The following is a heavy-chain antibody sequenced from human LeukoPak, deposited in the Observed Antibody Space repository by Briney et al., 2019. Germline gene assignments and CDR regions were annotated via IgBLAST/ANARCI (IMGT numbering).Heavy chain of an antibody. J-gene: IGHJ4*02. CDR3: ARFDSSGYSLDY. D-gene: IGHD3-22*01. Sequence: ASVKVSCKASGYTFTAYYMHWVRQAPGQGLEWMGWINPSSGGTDYAQNFQGRVTMTRDTSISTAYMELSRLRSDDTGVYYCARFDSSGYSLDYWGQGALVTVSS. V-gene: IGHV1-2*02. CDR2: INPSSGGT. CDR1: GYTFTAYY.